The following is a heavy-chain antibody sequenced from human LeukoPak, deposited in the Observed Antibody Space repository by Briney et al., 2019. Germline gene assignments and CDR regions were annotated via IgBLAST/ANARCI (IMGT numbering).Heavy chain of an antibody. CDR1: GFTFSSYA. J-gene: IGHJ4*02. V-gene: IGHV3-30-3*01. Sequence: GGSLRLSCAAPGFTFSSYAMHWVRQAPGKGLEWVAVISYDGSNKYYADSVKGRFTISRDNSKSTLYLQMNSLRAEDTAVYYCARAPYYDSSGYHFDYWGQGTLVTVSS. D-gene: IGHD3-22*01. CDR2: ISYDGSNK. CDR3: ARAPYYDSSGYHFDY.